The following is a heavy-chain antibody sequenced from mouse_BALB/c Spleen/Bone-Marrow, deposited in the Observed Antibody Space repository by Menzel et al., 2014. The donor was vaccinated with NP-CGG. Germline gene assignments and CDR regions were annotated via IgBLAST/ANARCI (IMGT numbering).Heavy chain of an antibody. CDR1: GFSLTSYG. V-gene: IGHV2-4-1*01. J-gene: IGHJ2*01. CDR3: ARTSNYVDFDY. D-gene: IGHD2-5*01. CDR2: IWSGGGS. Sequence: QVQLKESGPGLVQPSQSLSITCTVSGFSLTSYGVHWVRQSPGKGLEWLGAIWSGGGSDYNAAFISRLSITKDNSKSQVFFKMFSQQVDDTAIYYCARTSNYVDFDYWGQGTTLTVSS.